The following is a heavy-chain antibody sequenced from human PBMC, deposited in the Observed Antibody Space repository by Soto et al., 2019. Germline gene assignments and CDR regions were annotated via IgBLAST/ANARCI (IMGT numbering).Heavy chain of an antibody. CDR2: INGDGSST. CDR1: GFTFRRYW. CDR3: VSLVERSDSAFDI. J-gene: IGHJ3*02. D-gene: IGHD6-6*01. V-gene: IGHV3-74*01. Sequence: EVELVESGGGLVQPGGSLRLSCAASGFTFRRYWMHWVRQASGKGLVWVSRINGDGSSTSYADSVKGRFTISRDNAKNTLYLQMNSLRAGDTAVYYCVSLVERSDSAFDIWGQGTMVTVSS.